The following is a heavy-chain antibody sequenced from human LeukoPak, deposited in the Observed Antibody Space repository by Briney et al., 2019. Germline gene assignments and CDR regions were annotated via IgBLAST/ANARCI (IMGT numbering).Heavy chain of an antibody. CDR1: GFTFSSYA. V-gene: IGHV3-23*01. CDR2: ISGSGVST. J-gene: IGHJ6*03. CDR3: AGTDKAMVNYYYYYMDV. Sequence: GGSLRLSCAASGFTFSSYAMSWVRQAPGKGLEWVSSISGSGVSTYYADSVQGRFTISRDNSKSALYLQMNSLRAEDTAVYYCAGTDKAMVNYYYYYMDVWGKGTTVTVSS. D-gene: IGHD5-18*01.